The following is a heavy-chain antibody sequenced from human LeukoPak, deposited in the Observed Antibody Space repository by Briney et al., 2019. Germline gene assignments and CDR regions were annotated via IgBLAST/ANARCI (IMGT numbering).Heavy chain of an antibody. V-gene: IGHV3-23*01. CDR3: ARAMSTFGGVRNYFDS. D-gene: IGHD3-16*01. CDR1: GFTFSSYA. Sequence: GGSLRLSCAASGFTFSSYAMSWVRQAPGKGLEWVSIMSGSGGSTYYADSVKGRFRISRDNAKSSLDLEMSSLRAEDTAVYYCARAMSTFGGVRNYFDSWGQGTLVTVSS. CDR2: MSGSGGST. J-gene: IGHJ4*02.